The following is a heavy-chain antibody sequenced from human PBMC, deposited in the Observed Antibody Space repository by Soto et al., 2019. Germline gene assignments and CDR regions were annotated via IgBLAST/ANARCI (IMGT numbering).Heavy chain of an antibody. V-gene: IGHV1-69*06. CDR2: IIPIFVTA. Sequence: QVQLVQSGAEVKKPGASVKVSCKASGGTFSSYAISWVRQAPGQGLEWMGGIIPIFVTANYAQKFQGRVTITADKSTSTAYMELSSLRSEDTAVYYCARKARQNSNYYYYYYGMDVWGQGTTVTVSS. D-gene: IGHD4-4*01. CDR1: GGTFSSYA. J-gene: IGHJ6*02. CDR3: ARKARQNSNYYYYYYGMDV.